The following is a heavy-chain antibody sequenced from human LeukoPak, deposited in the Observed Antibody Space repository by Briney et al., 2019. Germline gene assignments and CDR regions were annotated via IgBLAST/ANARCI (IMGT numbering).Heavy chain of an antibody. V-gene: IGHV1-2*06. CDR3: ARDLTIFGYYYMDV. Sequence: GASVRVSCKASGYTFIAYYIHWVRQAPGQGLEWMGRIIPNNGGTNYAQKFQGRVTMTRDTSINTAYMELSSLRSDDTAVYYCARDLTIFGYYYMDVWGKGTTVTVSS. CDR1: GYTFIAYY. CDR2: IIPNNGGT. D-gene: IGHD3-3*01. J-gene: IGHJ6*03.